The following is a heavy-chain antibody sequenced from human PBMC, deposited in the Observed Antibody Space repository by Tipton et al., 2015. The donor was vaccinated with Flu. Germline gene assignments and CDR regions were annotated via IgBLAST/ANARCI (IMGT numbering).Heavy chain of an antibody. V-gene: IGHV4-59*01. J-gene: IGHJ4*02. Sequence: GLVKPSETLSLTWTVSGGSISNYYWNWIRQPPRKGLEWIGYIYYSGSTNYNPSLNSRVTISVDTSKNQFSLKLSSVTAADTPLYYCARPSCSSASCRTRFDSWVQGTLVTVSS. CDR1: GGSISNYY. D-gene: IGHD2-2*01. CDR3: ARPSCSSASCRTRFDS. CDR2: IYYSGST.